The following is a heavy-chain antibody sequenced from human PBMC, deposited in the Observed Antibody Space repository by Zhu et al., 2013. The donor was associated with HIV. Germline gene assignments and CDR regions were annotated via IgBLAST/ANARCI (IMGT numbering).Heavy chain of an antibody. D-gene: IGHD6-6*01. CDR2: FDPEDGGT. J-gene: IGHJ4*02. CDR1: GYTFTGYY. Sequence: QVQLVQSGAEVKKPGASVKVSCKASGYTFTGYYMHWVRQAPGKGLEWMGGFDPEDGGTIYAQKFQGRVTMTEDTSTDTAYMELSSLRSEDTAVYYCATRIGVAARPFDYWGQGTLVTVSS. V-gene: IGHV1-24*01. CDR3: ATRIGVAARPFDY.